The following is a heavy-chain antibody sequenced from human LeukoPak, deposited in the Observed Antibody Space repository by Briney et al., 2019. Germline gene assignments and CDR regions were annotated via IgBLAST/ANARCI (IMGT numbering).Heavy chain of an antibody. V-gene: IGHV3-30-3*01. CDR2: ISYDGSNK. CDR1: GFTFSSYA. J-gene: IGHJ4*02. CDR3: ARDLPLTPLDY. D-gene: IGHD3-9*01. Sequence: GGSLRLSCAASGFTFSSYAMHWVRQAPGKGLEWVAVISYDGSNKYYADSVKGRFTISRDNSKNTLYLQMNSLRAEDTAVYYCARDLPLTPLDYWGQGTLVTVSS.